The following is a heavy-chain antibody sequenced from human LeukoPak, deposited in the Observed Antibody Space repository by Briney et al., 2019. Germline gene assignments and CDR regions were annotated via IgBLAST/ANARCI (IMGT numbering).Heavy chain of an antibody. CDR1: GFTVSSNY. Sequence: GGSLGLSCAASGFTVSSNYMSWVRQAPGKGLEWVSVIYSGGSTYYADSVKGRFTISRDNSKNTLYLQMNSLRAEDTAVYYCAREGLGYCSGGSCYSAAFDIWGQGTMVTVSS. D-gene: IGHD2-15*01. CDR3: AREGLGYCSGGSCYSAAFDI. V-gene: IGHV3-53*01. J-gene: IGHJ3*02. CDR2: IYSGGST.